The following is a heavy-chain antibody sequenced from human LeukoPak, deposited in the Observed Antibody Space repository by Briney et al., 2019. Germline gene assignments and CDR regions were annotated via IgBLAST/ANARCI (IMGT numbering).Heavy chain of an antibody. CDR2: INHSGST. D-gene: IGHD3-22*01. Sequence: PSETLSLTCAVYGGSFSGYYWSWIRQPPGKGLEWIGEINHSGSTNYNPSLKSRVTISVDTSKNQFSLKLSSVTAADTAVYYCARRSKRRIYYDSSGYYGVRYFDYWGQGTLVTVSS. V-gene: IGHV4-34*01. CDR3: ARRSKRRIYYDSSGYYGVRYFDY. CDR1: GGSFSGYY. J-gene: IGHJ4*02.